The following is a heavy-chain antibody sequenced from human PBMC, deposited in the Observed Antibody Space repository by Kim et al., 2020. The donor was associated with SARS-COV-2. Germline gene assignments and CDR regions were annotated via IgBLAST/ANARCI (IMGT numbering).Heavy chain of an antibody. Sequence: QKFQGRVTITRDTSASTAYMELSSLRSEDTAVYYCARDRGQSSGWEFDYWGQGTLVTVSS. J-gene: IGHJ4*02. V-gene: IGHV1-3*01. D-gene: IGHD6-19*01. CDR3: ARDRGQSSGWEFDY.